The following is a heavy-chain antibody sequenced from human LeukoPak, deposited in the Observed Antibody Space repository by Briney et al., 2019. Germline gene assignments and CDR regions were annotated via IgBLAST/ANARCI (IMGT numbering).Heavy chain of an antibody. CDR2: INPNSGGT. D-gene: IGHD3-3*01. V-gene: IGHV1-2*02. CDR1: GYTFTSYS. CDR3: ARGNAGWSPLFYYYYMDV. J-gene: IGHJ6*03. Sequence: RVPSVKLSCKASGYTFTSYSMHCVPQTPGQGLEWMGWINPNSGGTNYAQKFQVRVTMTRDTSISTAYMELSRLRSDDTAVYYCARGNAGWSPLFYYYYMDVWGKGTTVTVSS.